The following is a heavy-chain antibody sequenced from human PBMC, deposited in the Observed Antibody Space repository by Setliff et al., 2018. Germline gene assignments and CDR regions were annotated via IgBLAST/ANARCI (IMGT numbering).Heavy chain of an antibody. CDR2: IYTSWST. D-gene: IGHD1-1*01. CDR1: GDSISSRRSY. CDR3: ARTGTYRYFDY. Sequence: SETLSLTCTVSGDSISSRRSYWGWFRQPAGKELEWIGQIYTSWSTYYNSSLRSRVTISVDTSKNQFSLKLSSVTAADTAVYYCARTGTYRYFDYWGQGTLVTVSS. V-gene: IGHV4-61*09. J-gene: IGHJ4*02.